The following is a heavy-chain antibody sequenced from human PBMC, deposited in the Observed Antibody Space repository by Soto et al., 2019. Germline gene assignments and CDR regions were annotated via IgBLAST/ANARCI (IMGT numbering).Heavy chain of an antibody. CDR1: GFTFSSYG. V-gene: IGHV3-30*18. CDR2: ISYDGSNK. CDR3: AKEKRVTKPYYYYYYMDV. D-gene: IGHD4-17*01. Sequence: TGGSLRLSCAASGFTFSSYGMHWVRQAPGKGLEWVAVISYDGSNKYYADSVKGRFTISRDNSKNTLYLQMNSLRAEDTAVYYCAKEKRVTKPYYYYYYMDVWGKGTTVTVSS. J-gene: IGHJ6*03.